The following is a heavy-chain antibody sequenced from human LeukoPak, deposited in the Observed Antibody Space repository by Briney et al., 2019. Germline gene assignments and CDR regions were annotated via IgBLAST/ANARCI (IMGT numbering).Heavy chain of an antibody. J-gene: IGHJ5*02. V-gene: IGHV4-59*01. CDR1: GGSISSYY. D-gene: IGHD5-24*01. CDR3: ARDRDGNNWFDP. CDR2: IYYSGST. Sequence: SETLSLTCTVSGGSISSYYWSWIRHPPGKGLEWIVYIYYSGSTNYSPSLKSRVTISADTSKNQFSLKLTSVTAADTAVYYCARDRDGNNWFDPWGQGTLVTVSS.